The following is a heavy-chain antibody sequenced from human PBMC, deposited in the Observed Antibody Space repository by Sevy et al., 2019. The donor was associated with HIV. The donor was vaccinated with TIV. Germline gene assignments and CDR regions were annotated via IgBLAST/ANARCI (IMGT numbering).Heavy chain of an antibody. Sequence: SENLSLTCTASGGSLVSPTFYWGWVRQPPGDRVEWIAAMHYGGNTYYNPSLKDRLAMSIDTSKNQFSLNLTSVTAADAAVYHCVRDHHLRGRHWFDSWGQGALVTVSS. CDR3: VRDHHLRGRHWFDS. V-gene: IGHV4-39*02. CDR2: MHYGGNT. CDR1: GGSLVSPTFY. J-gene: IGHJ5*01. D-gene: IGHD3-16*01.